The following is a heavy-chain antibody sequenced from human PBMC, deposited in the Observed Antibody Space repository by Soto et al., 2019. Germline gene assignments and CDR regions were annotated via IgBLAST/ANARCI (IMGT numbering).Heavy chain of an antibody. CDR3: ARDLDDFWSGYYTQNYYYGMDV. CDR2: IIPIFGTA. Sequence: SVKVSCKASGGTFSSYAISWVRQAPGQGLEWMGGIIPIFGTANYAQKFQGRVTITRDTSASTAYMELSSLRPEDTAVYYCARDLDDFWSGYYTQNYYYGMDVWGQGTTVTVSS. D-gene: IGHD3-3*01. V-gene: IGHV1-69*05. CDR1: GGTFSSYA. J-gene: IGHJ6*02.